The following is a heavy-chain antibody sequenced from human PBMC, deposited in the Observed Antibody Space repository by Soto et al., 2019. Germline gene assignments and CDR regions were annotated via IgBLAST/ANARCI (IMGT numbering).Heavy chain of an antibody. V-gene: IGHV1-8*01. Sequence: AAVKVSCKASGDTFTTYDIKWVRQATGHGLEWMGWINPNSGNIGYAQRFQGGVTMTRDTAIRTAYMEVSSLRSDDTAVYYCARGRASGSYYLLDYWGQGTLVTVSS. J-gene: IGHJ4*02. D-gene: IGHD3-10*01. CDR1: GDTFTTYD. CDR3: ARGRASGSYYLLDY. CDR2: INPNSGNI.